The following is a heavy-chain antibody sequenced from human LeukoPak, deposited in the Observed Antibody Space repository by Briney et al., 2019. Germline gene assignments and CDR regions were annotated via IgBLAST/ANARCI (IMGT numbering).Heavy chain of an antibody. J-gene: IGHJ5*02. CDR1: GFTFSSYS. D-gene: IGHD3-16*02. Sequence: GGSLRLSCAASGFTFSSYSMNWVRQAPGKGLEWVSSISSSSSYIYYADSVKGRFTISRDNAKNSLYLQMNSLRAEDTAVYYCARDGNYDYVWGSYRYHNWFDPWGQGTLVTVSS. CDR2: ISSSSSYI. CDR3: ARDGNYDYVWGSYRYHNWFDP. V-gene: IGHV3-21*01.